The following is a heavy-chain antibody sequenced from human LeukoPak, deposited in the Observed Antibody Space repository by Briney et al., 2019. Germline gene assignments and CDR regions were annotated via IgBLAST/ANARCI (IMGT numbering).Heavy chain of an antibody. D-gene: IGHD3-3*01. CDR2: ISSSSSYI. CDR1: GFTFSSYA. Sequence: GGSLRLSCAASGFTFSSYAMSWVRQAPGKGLEWVSSISSSSSYIYYADSVKGRFTISRGNAKNSLYLQMNSLRAEDTAVYYCASSRNDYDFWSGYNTWFDPWGPGTLVTVSS. CDR3: ASSRNDYDFWSGYNTWFDP. V-gene: IGHV3-21*01. J-gene: IGHJ5*02.